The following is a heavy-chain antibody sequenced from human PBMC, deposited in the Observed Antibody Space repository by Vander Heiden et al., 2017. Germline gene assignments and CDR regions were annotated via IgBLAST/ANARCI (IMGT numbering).Heavy chain of an antibody. CDR1: GFTFSNYW. J-gene: IGHJ4*02. D-gene: IGHD6-6*01. V-gene: IGHV3-7*01. CDR3: ARIGYSSSSLDY. CDR2: INQDGSIT. Sequence: EVQLVESGGDLVQPGGSLRLSCPPSGFTFSNYWMTWVRQAPGKGLEWVANINQDGSITYYLDSMKGRFIISRDNSKSSLYLQLNSLRAEDTAIYYCARIGYSSSSLDYWGQGTLVTVSS.